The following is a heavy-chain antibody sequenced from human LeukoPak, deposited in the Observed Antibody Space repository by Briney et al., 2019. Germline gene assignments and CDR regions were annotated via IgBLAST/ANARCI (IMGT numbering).Heavy chain of an antibody. Sequence: GSLRLSCAASGFTFSNYWMHWVRQAPGKGPVWVSRINTDGNITTYADSVKGRFSISRDNAKNALYLQMNSLRAEDTAVYYCARDYYDSSGYDAFDIWGQGTMVTVSS. V-gene: IGHV3-74*01. J-gene: IGHJ3*02. CDR2: INTDGNIT. CDR1: GFTFSNYW. CDR3: ARDYYDSSGYDAFDI. D-gene: IGHD3-22*01.